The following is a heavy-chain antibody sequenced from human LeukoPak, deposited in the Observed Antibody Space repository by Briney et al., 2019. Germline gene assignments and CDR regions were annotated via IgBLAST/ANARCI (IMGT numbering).Heavy chain of an antibody. D-gene: IGHD1-26*01. CDR3: AREQILRVAAKNFFDY. J-gene: IGHJ4*02. Sequence: SETLSLTCTVSGGSISSSSYYWGWIRQPPGKGLEWIGSIYYSGSTYYNPSLKSRVTISVDTSSNHFSLRLSSVTAADTAVYYCAREQILRVAAKNFFDYWGQGALVTVSS. V-gene: IGHV4-39*07. CDR2: IYYSGST. CDR1: GGSISSSSYY.